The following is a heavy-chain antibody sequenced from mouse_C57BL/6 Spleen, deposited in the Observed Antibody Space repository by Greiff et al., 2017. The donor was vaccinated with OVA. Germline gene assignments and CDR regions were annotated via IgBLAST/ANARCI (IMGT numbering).Heavy chain of an antibody. CDR1: GFTFSDYY. CDR3: ARQRGGYYFDY. Sequence: EVQRVESGGGLVQPGGSLKLSCAASGFTFSDYYMYWVRQTPEKRLEWVAYISNGGGSTYYPDTVKGRFTISRDNAKNTLYLQMSRLKSEDTAMYYCARQRGGYYFDYWGQGTTLTVSS. D-gene: IGHD1-1*02. J-gene: IGHJ2*01. CDR2: ISNGGGST. V-gene: IGHV5-12*01.